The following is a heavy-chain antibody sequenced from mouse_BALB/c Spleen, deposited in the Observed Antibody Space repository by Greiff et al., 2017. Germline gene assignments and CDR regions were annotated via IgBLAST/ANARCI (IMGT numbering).Heavy chain of an antibody. J-gene: IGHJ2*01. V-gene: IGHV1S132*01. CDR1: GYTFTSYW. CDR3: ARSDGSRGGDYFDY. Sequence: QVQLQQSGAELVKPGASVKLSCKTSGYTFTSYWIQWVKQRPGQGLGWIGEIFPGTGTTYYNEKFKGQATLTIDTSSSTAYMQLSSLTSEDSAVYFCARSDGSRGGDYFDYWGQGTTLTVSS. CDR2: IFPGTGTT. D-gene: IGHD1-1*01.